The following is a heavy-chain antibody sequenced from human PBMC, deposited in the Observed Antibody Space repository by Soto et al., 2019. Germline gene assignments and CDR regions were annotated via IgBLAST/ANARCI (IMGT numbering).Heavy chain of an antibody. D-gene: IGHD5-12*01. CDR1: GFTFSIYS. CDR2: IMPGSSHI. V-gene: IGHV3-48*01. J-gene: IGHJ6*02. CDR3: TRPKNELRFYSYNGIDV. Sequence: GCLRRSCAASGFTFSIYSMNWVRQAPGKGLEWVSYIMPGSSHIFYADSVKGRFTISRDNAKNSLYLQMNSLRAEDTAVYYCTRPKNELRFYSYNGIDVWGQGTTVTVSS.